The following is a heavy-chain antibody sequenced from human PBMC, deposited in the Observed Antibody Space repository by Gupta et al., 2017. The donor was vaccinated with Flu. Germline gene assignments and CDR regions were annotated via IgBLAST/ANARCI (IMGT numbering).Heavy chain of an antibody. V-gene: IGHV3-30*03. CDR2: ISYDGSNK. CDR1: GFTFSSYG. D-gene: IGHD1-7*01. CDR3: ACLELRSRRGYYYYGMDV. J-gene: IGHJ6*02. Sequence: QVQLVESGGGVVQPGRSLRLSCAASGFTFSSYGMHWVRQAPGKGLEWVAVISYDGSNKYYADSVKGRFTISRDNSKNTLYLQMNSLRAEDTAVYYCACLELRSRRGYYYYGMDVWGQGTTVTVSS.